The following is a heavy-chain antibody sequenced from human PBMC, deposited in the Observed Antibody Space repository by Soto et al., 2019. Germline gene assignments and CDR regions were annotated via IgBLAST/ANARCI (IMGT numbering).Heavy chain of an antibody. CDR1: VGTFSSYA. D-gene: IGHD6-19*01. V-gene: IGHV1-69*01. J-gene: IGHJ4*02. CDR3: ASDNGNKEAEAGTGFDY. CDR2: NIPILGTA. Sequence: QVQLVQSGAAVKKPGSSVKVSCKASVGTFSSYAISWVRQAPGQWLEWMGGNIPILGTANNAQKFQGRVTITADEATSTANMELSSMRSEDTAMYYRASDNGNKEAEAGTGFDYWGQGTLVTDSS.